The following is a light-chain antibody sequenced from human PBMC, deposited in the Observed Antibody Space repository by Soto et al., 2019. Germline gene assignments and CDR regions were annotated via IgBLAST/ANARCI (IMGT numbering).Light chain of an antibody. J-gene: IGKJ1*01. CDR1: QSVSSY. CDR3: QQRSNWRT. CDR2: DAS. V-gene: IGKV3-11*01. Sequence: EIVLTQSPATLSLSPGERATLSCRASQSVSSYLAWYQQKPGQAPRLLIYDASNRATGIPARFSGSGSGTDFTLTISSLEPEDFAVYYCQQRSNWRTFGQGTKADIK.